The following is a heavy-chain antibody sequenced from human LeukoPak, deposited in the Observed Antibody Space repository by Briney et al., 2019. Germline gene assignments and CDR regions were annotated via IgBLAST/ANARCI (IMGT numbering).Heavy chain of an antibody. CDR1: GFTFSSYA. J-gene: IGHJ6*02. CDR2: IDMSGRTI. CDR3: ARGHYGLDV. V-gene: IGHV3-11*01. Sequence: GGSLRLSCAASGFTFSSYAMSWIRQAPGKGLEWVSYIDMSGRTIYYADSVKGRFTISRDNARNSLYLQMSSLRAEDTAVYYCARGHYGLDVWGQGTTVTVSS.